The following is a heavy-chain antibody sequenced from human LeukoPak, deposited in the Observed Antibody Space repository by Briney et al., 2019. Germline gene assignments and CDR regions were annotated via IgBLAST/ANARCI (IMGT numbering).Heavy chain of an antibody. CDR1: GGSITSGAYY. CDR2: INYSGST. D-gene: IGHD3-22*01. J-gene: IGHJ4*02. CDR3: ARNRRSYDSSGYQNSFAY. V-gene: IGHV4-39*01. Sequence: SETLSLTCTVSGGSITSGAYYWGWIRQPPGKGLEWIGSINYSGSTYSNPSLKSRVTISVDTSKNQFSLKLISVTAADTAVYYCARNRRSYDSSGYQNSFAYWGQGTLVIVSS.